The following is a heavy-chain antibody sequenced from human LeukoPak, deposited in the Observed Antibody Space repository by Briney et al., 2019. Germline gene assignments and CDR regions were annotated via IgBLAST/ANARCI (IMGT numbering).Heavy chain of an antibody. CDR2: MNPNSGNT. V-gene: IGHV1-8*01. Sequence: ASVKVSCKASGYTFTSYDINWVRQATGQWLEWMGWMNPNSGNTGYAQKFQGRVTMTRNTSISTAYMELSSLRSEDTAVYYCALYIAVARERLNDYWGQGTLVTVSS. CDR3: ALYIAVARERLNDY. CDR1: GYTFTSYD. J-gene: IGHJ4*02. D-gene: IGHD6-19*01.